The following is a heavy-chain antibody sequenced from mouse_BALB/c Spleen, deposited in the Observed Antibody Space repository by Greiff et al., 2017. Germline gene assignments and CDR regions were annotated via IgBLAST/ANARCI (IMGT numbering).Heavy chain of an antibody. Sequence: EVQGVESGGGLVKPGGSLKLSCAASGFTFSSYAMSWVRQTPEKRLEWVASISSGGSTYYPDSVKGRFTISRDNARNILYLQMSSLRSEDTAMYYCARSPTVVKGAMDYWGQGTSVTVSS. J-gene: IGHJ4*01. V-gene: IGHV5-6-5*01. CDR2: ISSGGST. CDR1: GFTFSSYA. D-gene: IGHD1-1*01. CDR3: ARSPTVVKGAMDY.